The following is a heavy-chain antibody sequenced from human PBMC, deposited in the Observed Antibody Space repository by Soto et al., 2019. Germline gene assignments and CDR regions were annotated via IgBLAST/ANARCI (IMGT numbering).Heavy chain of an antibody. V-gene: IGHV4-59*01. Sequence: SETLSLTCTVSGGSISSYYWSWIRQPPGKGLEWIGYIYYSGSTNYNPSLKSRVTISVDTSKNQFSLKLSSVTAADTAVYYCARGRGSSIAAWWRAGGDAFDIWGQGTMVTVSS. CDR2: IYYSGST. J-gene: IGHJ3*02. D-gene: IGHD6-6*01. CDR1: GGSISSYY. CDR3: ARGRGSSIAAWWRAGGDAFDI.